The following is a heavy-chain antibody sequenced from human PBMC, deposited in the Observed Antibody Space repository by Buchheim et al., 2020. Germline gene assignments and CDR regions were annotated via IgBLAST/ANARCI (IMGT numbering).Heavy chain of an antibody. D-gene: IGHD3-16*02. CDR1: GFTFSSYA. J-gene: IGHJ6*02. V-gene: IGHV3-30-3*01. Sequence: QVQLVESGGGVVQPGRSLRLSCAASGFTFSSYAMHWVRQAPGKGLEWVAVISYDGSNKYYADSVKGRFTTSRDNSKNTLYLQMNSLRAEDTAVYYCARVSDWGVIAPRYYYYGMDVWGQGTT. CDR2: ISYDGSNK. CDR3: ARVSDWGVIAPRYYYYGMDV.